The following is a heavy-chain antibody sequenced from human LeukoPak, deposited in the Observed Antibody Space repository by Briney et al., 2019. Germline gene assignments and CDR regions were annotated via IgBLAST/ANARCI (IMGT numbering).Heavy chain of an antibody. Sequence: GGSLRPSCAASGFTFSTYAMSWVRQSPGRGLEWVSTISGSGGRTYYPDSVRGRFTISRDNSRDTLHLQMDSLRAEDTATYYCAMWPEGATPKFHFWGQGTLVTVSS. CDR3: AMWPEGATPKFHF. J-gene: IGHJ4*02. CDR2: ISGSGGRT. V-gene: IGHV3-23*01. D-gene: IGHD1-26*01. CDR1: GFTFSTYA.